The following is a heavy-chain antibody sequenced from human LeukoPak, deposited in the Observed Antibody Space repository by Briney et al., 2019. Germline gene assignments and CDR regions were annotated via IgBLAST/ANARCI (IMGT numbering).Heavy chain of an antibody. Sequence: SETLSLTCTVSGGSISSYYWSWIRQPPGKGLEWIGYIYYSGSTNYNPSLKSRVTISVDMSKNQFSLKLSSVTAADTAVYYCARTLAYCGGDCYPNWFDPWAREPWSPSPQ. CDR1: GGSISSYY. J-gene: IGHJ5*02. CDR2: IYYSGST. CDR3: ARTLAYCGGDCYPNWFDP. D-gene: IGHD2-21*02. V-gene: IGHV4-59*01.